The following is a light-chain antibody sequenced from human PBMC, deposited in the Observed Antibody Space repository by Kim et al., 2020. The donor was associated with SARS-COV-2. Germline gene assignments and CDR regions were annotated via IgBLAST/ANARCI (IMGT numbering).Light chain of an antibody. V-gene: IGKV3-11*01. J-gene: IGKJ5*01. CDR1: QNIFTY. Sequence: LSPGDRAALSRRASQNIFTYLGWYPQKPGQAPRLLISDASKRAPGIPDRFTGSGSGTDFTLTIRSLEPDDFAVYYCQVHTGYPNTFGQGTRLEIK. CDR3: QVHTGYPNT. CDR2: DAS.